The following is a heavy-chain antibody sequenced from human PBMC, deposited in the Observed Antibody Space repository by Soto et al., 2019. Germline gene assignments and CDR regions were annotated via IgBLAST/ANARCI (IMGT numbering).Heavy chain of an antibody. CDR3: ASRIAAAGRYYYYYYGMDV. CDR2: INPNSGGT. Sequence: ASVKVSCKASGYTFTGYYMHWVRQAPGQGLGWMGWINPNSGGTNYAQKFQGRVTMTRDTSISTAYMELSRLRSDDTAVYYCASRIAAAGRYYYYYYGMDVWGQGTTVTVS. D-gene: IGHD6-13*01. CDR1: GYTFTGYY. J-gene: IGHJ6*02. V-gene: IGHV1-2*02.